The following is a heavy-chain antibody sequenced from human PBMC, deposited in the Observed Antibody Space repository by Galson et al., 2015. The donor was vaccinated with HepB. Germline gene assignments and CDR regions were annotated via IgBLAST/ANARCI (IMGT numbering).Heavy chain of an antibody. J-gene: IGHJ4*01. CDR3: ASHPDYGDY. Sequence: ETLSLTCTVSGVSIGTYYWSWSRQSPGKGLEWIGYIYSDGTTTYTPSLKSRVTISIDTSKKQLSLKVRSVTAADTAVYSCASHPDYGDYWGQGTLVTVSS. V-gene: IGHV4-59*08. CDR1: GVSIGTYY. CDR2: IYSDGTT.